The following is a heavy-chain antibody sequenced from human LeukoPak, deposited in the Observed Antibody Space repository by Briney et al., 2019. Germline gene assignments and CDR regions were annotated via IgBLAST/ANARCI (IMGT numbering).Heavy chain of an antibody. V-gene: IGHV7-4-1*02. J-gene: IGHJ4*02. D-gene: IGHD7-27*01. CDR1: GYTFTSYA. CDR2: INTNIGNP. Sequence: GASVKVSCKASGYTFTSYAMNWVRQAPGHGLKWMGWINTNIGNPTYAQGFTGRFVFSLDTSVSTAYLQISSLKAEDTAVYYCAREPQPLGFDYWGQGTLVTVSS. CDR3: AREPQPLGFDY.